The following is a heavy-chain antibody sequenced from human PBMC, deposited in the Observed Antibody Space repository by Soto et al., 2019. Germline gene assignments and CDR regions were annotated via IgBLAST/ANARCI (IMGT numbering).Heavy chain of an antibody. CDR1: GDTFGRNA. V-gene: IGHV1-69*01. D-gene: IGHD3-10*01. J-gene: IGHJ4*02. CDR2: IIPMFPTT. CDR3: TKDGDSADFGF. Sequence: QVHLVQSAPEVKRPGSSVKVSCKASGDTFGRNAIHWVRQAPGQGLEWMGGIIPMFPTTNYAQKFKGRLTINAEQSPDITYMEMTSLRSEDTAVYYSTKDGDSADFGFWGQGTLVTVSS.